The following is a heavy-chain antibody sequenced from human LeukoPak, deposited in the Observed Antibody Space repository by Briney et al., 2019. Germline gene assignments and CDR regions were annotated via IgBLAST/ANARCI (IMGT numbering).Heavy chain of an antibody. Sequence: GGSLRLSCAASGFTFSSYGMHWVRQAPGKGLEWVAVISYDGSNKYYADSVKGRYTISRDNSKNTLYLQMNSLRAEDTAVYYCAKEGYYYDSSGYNYYYGMDVWGQGTTVTVSS. CDR2: ISYDGSNK. D-gene: IGHD3-22*01. J-gene: IGHJ6*02. CDR1: GFTFSSYG. V-gene: IGHV3-30*18. CDR3: AKEGYYYDSSGYNYYYGMDV.